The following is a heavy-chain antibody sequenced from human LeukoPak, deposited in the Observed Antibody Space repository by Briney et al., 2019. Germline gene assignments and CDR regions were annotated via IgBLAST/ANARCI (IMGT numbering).Heavy chain of an antibody. J-gene: IGHJ5*02. V-gene: IGHV3-66*01. CDR3: AREFRHWFDP. CDR2: IYSGGST. CDR1: GFTVSSNY. Sequence: GGSLRLSCAASGFTVSSNYMSWVRQAPGKGLEWVSVIYSGGSTYYADTVKGRFTISRDNSKNTLYLQMNSLRAEDTAVYYCAREFRHWFDPWGQGTLVTVSS.